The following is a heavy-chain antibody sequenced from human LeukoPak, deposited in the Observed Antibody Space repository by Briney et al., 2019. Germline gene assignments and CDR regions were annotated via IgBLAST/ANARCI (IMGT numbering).Heavy chain of an antibody. D-gene: IGHD6-19*01. CDR1: GFTLTSYY. V-gene: IGHV1-46*01. J-gene: IGHJ4*02. Sequence: ASVKVSCKASGFTLTSYYFFWVRLAPGQGLEWMGILNPKTGTTRYAQKSQGRVNMTRDTSTSTVYMELSSLRSEDTAIYYCVRDQRRIEVAGYYSDYWGQGTLVTVSS. CDR3: VRDQRRIEVAGYYSDY. CDR2: LNPKTGTT.